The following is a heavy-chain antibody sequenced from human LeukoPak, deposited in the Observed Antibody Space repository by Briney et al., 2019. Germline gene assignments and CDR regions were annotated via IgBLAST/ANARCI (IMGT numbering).Heavy chain of an antibody. CDR3: ARAGAIAARPDFDY. Sequence: PSETLSLTCTVSGGSISSYYWSWIRQPPGKGLEWIGYIYYSGSTNYNPSLYSRVTISVDTSKNQFSLKLSSVTAADTAIYYCARAGAIAARPDFDYWGQGTLVTVSS. D-gene: IGHD6-6*01. V-gene: IGHV4-59*01. J-gene: IGHJ4*02. CDR2: IYYSGST. CDR1: GGSISSYY.